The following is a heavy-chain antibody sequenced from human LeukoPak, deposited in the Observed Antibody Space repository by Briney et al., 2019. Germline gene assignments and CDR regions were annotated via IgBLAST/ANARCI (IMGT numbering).Heavy chain of an antibody. Sequence: GGPLRLSCTAFGFTFSSYATSWVRQAPGKGLEWISAISGSGGSTYYADSVKGRLTISRDNSKNTLYLQMNSLRAEDTAVYYCAKTPFGRGPDAFDIWGLGTMVTVSS. D-gene: IGHD2-15*01. CDR3: AKTPFGRGPDAFDI. CDR2: ISGSGGST. J-gene: IGHJ3*02. CDR1: GFTFSSYA. V-gene: IGHV3-23*01.